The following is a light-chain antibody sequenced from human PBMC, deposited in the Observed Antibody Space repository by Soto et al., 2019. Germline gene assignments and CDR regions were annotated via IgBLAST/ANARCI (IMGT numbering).Light chain of an antibody. CDR2: EVS. Sequence: QSVLTQPPSASGSPGQSVTISCTGTSSDVGGYNYVSWYQHHPGKAPKLMIYEVSKRPSGVPDRFSGSKSGNTASLIVSGLQAEDEADYYCSSYAGSNILLFGGGTKLTVL. V-gene: IGLV2-8*01. CDR1: SSDVGGYNY. CDR3: SSYAGSNILL. J-gene: IGLJ2*01.